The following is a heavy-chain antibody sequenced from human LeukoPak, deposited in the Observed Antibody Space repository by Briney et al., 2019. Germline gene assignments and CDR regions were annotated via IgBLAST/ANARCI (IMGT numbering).Heavy chain of an antibody. CDR2: ISYDGSNK. D-gene: IGHD2-15*01. CDR1: GFTFSSYA. Sequence: GGSLRLSCAASGFTFSSYAMHWVRQAPGKGLEWVAVISYDGSNKYYADSVKGRFTISRDNSKNTLYLQMNSLRAEDTAVYYCAAATGGYWGQGTLVTVSS. J-gene: IGHJ4*02. CDR3: AAATGGY. V-gene: IGHV3-30-3*01.